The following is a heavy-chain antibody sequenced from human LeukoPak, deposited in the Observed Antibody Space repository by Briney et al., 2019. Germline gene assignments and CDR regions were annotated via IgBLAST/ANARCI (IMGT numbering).Heavy chain of an antibody. J-gene: IGHJ4*02. Sequence: PGGSLRLSCAASGFTFSTYAMSWVRQAPGKGLEWLSSISATDGSRYYVDSVRGRFTISRDNSKNTVYLEMIGVRAEDTAVYYCATGHCSGWHDVGYWGQGTLVTVSS. CDR1: GFTFSTYA. CDR2: ISATDGSR. CDR3: ATGHCSGWHDVGY. D-gene: IGHD2-15*01. V-gene: IGHV3-23*01.